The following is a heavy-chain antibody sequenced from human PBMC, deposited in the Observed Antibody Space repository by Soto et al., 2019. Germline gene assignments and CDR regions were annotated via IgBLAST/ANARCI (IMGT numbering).Heavy chain of an antibody. CDR2: INSDGSRT. CDR3: ARGDGDYYDGNGYLGRH. J-gene: IGHJ4*02. Sequence: EVQLVESGGGIVQPGGSLRLSCAASGFTFSSYWMHWVRQAPGKGLVWVSRINSDGSRTSYADSAKGRFTISRDNAKNTVYLQMNSLRAEDTAVYYCARGDGDYYDGNGYLGRHWGQGDLGTVSS. V-gene: IGHV3-74*01. D-gene: IGHD3-22*01. CDR1: GFTFSSYW.